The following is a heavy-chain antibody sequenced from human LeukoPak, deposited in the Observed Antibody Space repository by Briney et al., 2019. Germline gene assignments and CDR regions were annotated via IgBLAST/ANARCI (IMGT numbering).Heavy chain of an antibody. CDR3: AKDISFDSSGNDY. CDR2: ISWNSGSI. J-gene: IGHJ4*02. CDR1: GFTFGDYA. D-gene: IGHD3-22*01. Sequence: GRSLRLSCAASGFTFGDYAMHWVRQSPAKGLEWVSGISWNSGSIGYADSVKGRFTISRDNARNSLYLQMNSLRAEDTALYYCAKDISFDSSGNDYWGQGTLVTVSS. V-gene: IGHV3-9*01.